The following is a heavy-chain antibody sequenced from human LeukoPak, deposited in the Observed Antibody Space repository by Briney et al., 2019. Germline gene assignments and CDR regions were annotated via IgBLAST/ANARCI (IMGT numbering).Heavy chain of an antibody. CDR1: GGSISSSSYY. CDR3: ARPLGYCSSTSCYGDAFDI. CDR2: IYYSRST. J-gene: IGHJ3*02. Sequence: PSETLSLTCTVSGGSISSSSYYWGWIRQPPGKGLEWIGSIYYSRSTYYNPSLKSRVTISVDTSKNQFSLKLSSVTAADTAVYYCARPLGYCSSTSCYGDAFDIWGQGTMVTVSS. D-gene: IGHD2-2*01. V-gene: IGHV4-39*01.